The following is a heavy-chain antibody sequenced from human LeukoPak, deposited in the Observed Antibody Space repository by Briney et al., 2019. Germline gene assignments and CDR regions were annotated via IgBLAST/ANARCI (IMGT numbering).Heavy chain of an antibody. V-gene: IGHV3-23*01. J-gene: IGHJ4*02. D-gene: IGHD6-19*01. CDR3: ASASRAVAAVRLDY. CDR2: ISGSGGST. CDR1: GFTLSSYA. Sequence: GGSLRLSCAASGFTLSSYAMSWVRQAPGKGLEWVSGISGSGGSTYYADSVKGRFTISRDNSKNTLYLQMNSLRAEDTAVYYCASASRAVAAVRLDYWGQGTLVTVSS.